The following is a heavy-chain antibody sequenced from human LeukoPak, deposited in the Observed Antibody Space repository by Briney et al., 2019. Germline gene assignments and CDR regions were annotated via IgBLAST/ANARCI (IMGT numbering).Heavy chain of an antibody. CDR1: GFTFSSYA. CDR3: AKGITFDSGYYEAPIDY. V-gene: IGHV3-23*01. D-gene: IGHD3-22*01. J-gene: IGHJ4*02. CDR2: ISGSGGST. Sequence: GGSLRLSCAASGFTFSSYAMSWVRQAPGQGLEWVSAISGSGGSTYYADSVKGRFTISRDDSKNTLYLQMNSLRAEDTAVYYCAKGITFDSGYYEAPIDYWGQGTLVTVSS.